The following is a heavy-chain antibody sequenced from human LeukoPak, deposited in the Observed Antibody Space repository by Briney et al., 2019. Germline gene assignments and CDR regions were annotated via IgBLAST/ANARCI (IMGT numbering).Heavy chain of an antibody. J-gene: IGHJ4*02. CDR1: GFTFSSYT. Sequence: PGGSLRLSCAASGFTFSSYTMDWVRQAPGKGLEWVANIKQDGSEKYYVDSVKGRFTISRDNAKNSLYLQMNSLRAEDTAMYYCATSMTTVTVKNYWGQGTLVTVSS. CDR2: IKQDGSEK. V-gene: IGHV3-7*01. D-gene: IGHD4-17*01. CDR3: ATSMTTVTVKNY.